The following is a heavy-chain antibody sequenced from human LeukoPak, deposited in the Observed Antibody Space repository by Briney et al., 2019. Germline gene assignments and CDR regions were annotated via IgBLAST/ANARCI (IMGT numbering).Heavy chain of an antibody. V-gene: IGHV3-66*01. D-gene: IGHD1-1*01. CDR1: GFTSSTYW. J-gene: IGHJ4*02. Sequence: PGGSLRLSCAASGFTSSTYWMSWVRQAPGKGLEWVSIIYGGGSTFYADSVEGRFSISRDDSKNTLYLQMNSLRVEDTALYYCARWNDGWEFDYWGQGALVSVSS. CDR3: ARWNDGWEFDY. CDR2: IYGGGST.